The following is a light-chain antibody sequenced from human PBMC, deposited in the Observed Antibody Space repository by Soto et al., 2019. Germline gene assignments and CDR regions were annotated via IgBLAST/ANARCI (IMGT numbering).Light chain of an antibody. CDR1: SSDVGGYNY. V-gene: IGLV2-14*01. J-gene: IGLJ1*01. CDR3: CSYTGSSPSYV. Sequence: QSALTQPASVSGSPGQSITVSCTGTSSDVGGYNYVSWYQQHPGKAPKLMIYDVSNRPSGVSNRFSVSKSGNTASLTISGLQAEDEADYYCCSYTGSSPSYVFGTGTKLTVL. CDR2: DVS.